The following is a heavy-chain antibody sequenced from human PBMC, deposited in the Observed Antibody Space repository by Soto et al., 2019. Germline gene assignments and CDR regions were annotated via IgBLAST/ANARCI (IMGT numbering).Heavy chain of an antibody. CDR3: AREDDGGDSLDV. V-gene: IGHV4-30-4*08. CDR1: GCSINIDSYH. D-gene: IGHD2-21*02. CDR2: IHHSGAF. J-gene: IGHJ6*02. Sequence: PSETLSLTCTVSGCSINIDSYHWTWILQSPGKGLEWIGYIHHSGAFLYNPSFKSRLTISVDTSKNQFSLHLSSVTDADTAVYFCAREDDGGDSLDVWGQGTTVTVSS.